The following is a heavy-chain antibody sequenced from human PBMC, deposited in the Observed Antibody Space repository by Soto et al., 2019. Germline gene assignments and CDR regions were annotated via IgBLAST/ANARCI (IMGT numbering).Heavy chain of an antibody. V-gene: IGHV4-30-4*01. Sequence: PSETLSHTCTFSGDSIQNADYYWSWIRQPPGKGLEWIGYIYYSGNTYYNPSLSSRVSISVDTSKNQFSLNLSSVTAADTAVYYCARVGHGDYIWGSYRSFDYWAQGTLVTVSS. CDR3: ARVGHGDYIWGSYRSFDY. J-gene: IGHJ4*02. CDR2: IYYSGNT. CDR1: GDSIQNADYY. D-gene: IGHD3-16*02.